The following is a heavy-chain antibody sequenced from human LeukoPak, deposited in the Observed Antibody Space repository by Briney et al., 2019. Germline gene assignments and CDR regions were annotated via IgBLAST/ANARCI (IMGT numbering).Heavy chain of an antibody. CDR1: GFTFSSYW. CDR3: ARDTLLWFGEGGGYNWFDP. V-gene: IGHV3-7*01. CDR2: IKQDEGEK. Sequence: PGGSLRLSCAASGFTFSSYWMSWVRQAPGKGLEWVANIKQDEGEKYYVDSVKGRFIISRDNAKNSLYLQMNSLRAEDTAVYYCARDTLLWFGEGGGYNWFDPWGQGTLVTVSS. J-gene: IGHJ5*02. D-gene: IGHD3-10*01.